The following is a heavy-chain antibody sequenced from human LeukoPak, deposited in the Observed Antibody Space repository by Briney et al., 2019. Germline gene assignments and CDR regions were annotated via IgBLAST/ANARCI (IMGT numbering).Heavy chain of an antibody. D-gene: IGHD3-10*01. CDR2: ISSSGSTI. Sequence: GGSLRLSCAASGFTFSSYAMSWVRQAPGKGLEWVSYISSSGSTIYYADSVKGRFTISRDNAKNSLYLQMNSLRAEDTAVYYCARDSVRYYGGNWFDPWGQGTLVTVSS. J-gene: IGHJ5*02. V-gene: IGHV3-48*04. CDR3: ARDSVRYYGGNWFDP. CDR1: GFTFSSYA.